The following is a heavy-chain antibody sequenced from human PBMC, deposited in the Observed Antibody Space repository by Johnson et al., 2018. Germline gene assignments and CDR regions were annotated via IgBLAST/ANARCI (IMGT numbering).Heavy chain of an antibody. Sequence: QVQLVQSGGGLVQPGGSLRLSCAASGFTFSSYGMHWVRQAPGKGLEWVAVISYDGSNKYYADSVKGRFTISRDNAKNTLYLQMNSLRAEDTAVYYCAREGAVAPLDVWGKGTTVTVSS. J-gene: IGHJ6*04. D-gene: IGHD6-19*01. CDR2: ISYDGSNK. CDR1: GFTFSSYG. V-gene: IGHV3-30*03. CDR3: AREGAVAPLDV.